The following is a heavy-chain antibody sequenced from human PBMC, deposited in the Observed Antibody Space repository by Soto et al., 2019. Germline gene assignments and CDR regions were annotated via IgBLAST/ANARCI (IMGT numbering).Heavy chain of an antibody. J-gene: IGHJ4*02. V-gene: IGHV1-3*01. CDR1: GYTFTSYA. Sequence: GASVKVSCKASGYTFTSYAMHWVRQAPGQRLEWMGWINAGNGNTKYSQEFQGRVTITRDTSASTAYMELSSLRSEDTAVYYCARDRCTNGVCYKYYFDYWGQGTLVTVSS. D-gene: IGHD2-8*01. CDR3: ARDRCTNGVCYKYYFDY. CDR2: INAGNGNT.